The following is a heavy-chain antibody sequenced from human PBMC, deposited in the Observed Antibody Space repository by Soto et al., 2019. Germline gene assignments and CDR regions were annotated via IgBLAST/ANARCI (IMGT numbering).Heavy chain of an antibody. CDR2: IYSGGST. CDR1: GFTVSSNY. Sequence: GGSLRLSCAASGFTVSSNYMIWVRQAPGKGLEWVSVIYSGGSTYYADSVKGRFTISRDNSKNTLYLQMNSLRAEDTAVYYCARDKVSMTTVTTDAFDIWGQGTMVTVSS. J-gene: IGHJ3*02. D-gene: IGHD4-17*01. CDR3: ARDKVSMTTVTTDAFDI. V-gene: IGHV3-53*01.